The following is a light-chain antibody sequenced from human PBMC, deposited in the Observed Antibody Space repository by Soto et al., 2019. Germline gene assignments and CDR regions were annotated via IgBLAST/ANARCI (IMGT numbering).Light chain of an antibody. Sequence: EIVLTQSPDTLSLSPGERATLSCRASQSVSSNYLAGCQQKPGQAPRLLIYAASSRATGIPDRFSGSGSGTDFTLTISRLEPEDFAVYYCLQYGSSPWTFGQGIKVEIK. CDR1: QSVSSNY. V-gene: IGKV3-20*01. CDR2: AAS. J-gene: IGKJ1*01. CDR3: LQYGSSPWT.